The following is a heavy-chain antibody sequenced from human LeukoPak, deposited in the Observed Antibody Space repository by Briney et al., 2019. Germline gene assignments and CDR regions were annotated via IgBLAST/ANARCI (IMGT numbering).Heavy chain of an antibody. CDR1: GFIFSNFG. D-gene: IGHD1-26*01. CDR3: ARGSYYDYFDY. V-gene: IGHV3-30*02. J-gene: IGHJ4*02. CDR2: IRFDGGNK. Sequence: GGSLRLSCAASGFIFSNFGMHWVRQAPGKGLEWVAFIRFDGGNKYRADSVKGRFTISRDNSKNTLYLQMNSLTAEDTSVYYCARGSYYDYFDYWGQGTLVTLSS.